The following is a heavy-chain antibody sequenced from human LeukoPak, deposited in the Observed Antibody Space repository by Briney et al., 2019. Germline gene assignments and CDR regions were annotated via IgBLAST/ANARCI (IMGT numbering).Heavy chain of an antibody. Sequence: PGGSLRLSCAASGFTFSDYYMSWIRQAPGKELEWVSYISSSGSTIYYADSVKGRFTISRDNAKNSLYLQMNSLRAEDTAVYYCARDLVNMVRGVIPYGMDVWGQGTTVTVSS. CDR3: ARDLVNMVRGVIPYGMDV. CDR2: ISSSGSTI. V-gene: IGHV3-11*01. J-gene: IGHJ6*02. CDR1: GFTFSDYY. D-gene: IGHD3-10*01.